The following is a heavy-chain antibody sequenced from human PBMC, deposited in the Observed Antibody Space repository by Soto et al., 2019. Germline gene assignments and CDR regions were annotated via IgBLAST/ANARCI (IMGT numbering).Heavy chain of an antibody. J-gene: IGHJ6*02. D-gene: IGHD3-10*01. CDR1: GCSISSYY. CDR3: ARDVHYGSGSYYNGPYGMDV. Sequence: XETLYLTCTVAGCSISSYYWSWIPQPPGKGLEWIGYIYYSGSTNYNPSLKSRVTISVDTSKNQFSLKLSSVTAADTAVYYCARDVHYGSGSYYNGPYGMDVWGQGTTVTASS. V-gene: IGHV4-59*01. CDR2: IYYSGST.